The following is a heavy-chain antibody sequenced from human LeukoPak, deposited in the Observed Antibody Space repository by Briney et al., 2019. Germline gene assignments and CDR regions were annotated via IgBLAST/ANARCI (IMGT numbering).Heavy chain of an antibody. J-gene: IGHJ4*02. CDR1: GYTTTDYY. D-gene: IGHD3-22*01. CDR2: INPNSGGT. Sequence: ASAKVSCKDSGYTTTDYYIHCVRQAPGQGREWMGWINPNSGGTNYAQKFQGRVTMTSDTSISTAYMELSRLRSDDAGLYYCTRGSYYDSSGYSGVRLFDYWGQGTLVTVSS. V-gene: IGHV1-2*02. CDR3: TRGSYYDSSGYSGVRLFDY.